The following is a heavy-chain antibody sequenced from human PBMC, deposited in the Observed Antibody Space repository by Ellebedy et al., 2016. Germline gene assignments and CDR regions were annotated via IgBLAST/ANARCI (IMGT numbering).Heavy chain of an antibody. CDR2: IRSEAYGGTT. V-gene: IGHV3-49*02. Sequence: GESLKISCAASGFTFDSYWMHWVRQAPGKGLEWVGLIRSEAYGGTTEYAASVKGRFTISRDDSKSIAYLQMNSLKTDDTAVYYCARGGSWGQGTLVTVSS. CDR1: GFTFDSYW. J-gene: IGHJ4*02. CDR3: ARGGS. D-gene: IGHD3-10*01.